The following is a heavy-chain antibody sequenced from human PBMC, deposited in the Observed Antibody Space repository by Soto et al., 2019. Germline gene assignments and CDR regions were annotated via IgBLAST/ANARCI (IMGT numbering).Heavy chain of an antibody. D-gene: IGHD2-8*01. Sequence: LSLTCVVSSYSISSGFFWAWIRRPPGKGLEWVGSIYHTGDTHYNPSLRSQVSMSVDTSKNQFSLRLTSLTAADTAVYFCARDTNSLDLWGRGXLVTVYS. CDR2: IYHTGDT. CDR3: ARDTNSLDL. J-gene: IGHJ5*02. V-gene: IGHV4-38-2*02. CDR1: SYSISSGFF.